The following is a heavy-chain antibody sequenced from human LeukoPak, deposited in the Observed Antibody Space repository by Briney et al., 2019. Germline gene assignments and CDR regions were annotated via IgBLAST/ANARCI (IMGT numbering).Heavy chain of an antibody. CDR3: ARQGSYGDYMLVDY. J-gene: IGHJ4*02. Sequence: SETLSLTCTVSGGSISGYYWSWIRQPAGKGLEWIWRIYSSGSTNYNPSLKSRVTMSVDMSKNQFSLKLSSVTAADTAVYYCARQGSYGDYMLVDYWGQGTRVTVSS. V-gene: IGHV4-4*07. D-gene: IGHD4-17*01. CDR2: IYSSGST. CDR1: GGSISGYY.